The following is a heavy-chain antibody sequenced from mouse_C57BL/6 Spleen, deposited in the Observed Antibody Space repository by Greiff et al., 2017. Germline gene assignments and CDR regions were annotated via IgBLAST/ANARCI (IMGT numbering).Heavy chain of an antibody. V-gene: IGHV1-80*01. CDR1: GYAFSSYW. J-gene: IGHJ2*01. D-gene: IGHD2-4*01. CDR3: ARRGIYYDYDGHFDY. Sequence: VHLVESGAELVKPGASVKISCKASGYAFSSYWMNWVKQRPGKGLEWIGQIYPGDGDTNYNGKFKGKATLTADKSSSTAYMQLSSLTSEDSAVYFCARRGIYYDYDGHFDYWGQGTTLTVSS. CDR2: IYPGDGDT.